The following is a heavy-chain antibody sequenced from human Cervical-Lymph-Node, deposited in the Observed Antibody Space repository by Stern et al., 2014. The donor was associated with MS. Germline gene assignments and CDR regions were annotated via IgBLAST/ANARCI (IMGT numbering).Heavy chain of an antibody. D-gene: IGHD1-1*01. CDR1: GYRFTNNW. CDR3: ARRGHGYMGIDY. Sequence: VQLVQSGAEVRKPGESLRISCEVSGYRFTNNWIGWVRQVPGKGLEWMGIIYPGDSKTRYSPSSQGQVTILVDKSNSITYLQWSSLKASDTAIYYCARRGHGYMGIDYWGQGTLVTVSS. V-gene: IGHV5-51*03. J-gene: IGHJ4*02. CDR2: IYPGDSKT.